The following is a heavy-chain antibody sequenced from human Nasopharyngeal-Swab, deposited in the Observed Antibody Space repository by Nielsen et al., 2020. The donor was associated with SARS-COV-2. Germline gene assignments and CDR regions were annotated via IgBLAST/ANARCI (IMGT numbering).Heavy chain of an antibody. V-gene: IGHV3-64*01. J-gene: IGHJ4*02. CDR2: ISSNGGST. D-gene: IGHD5-24*01. CDR1: GFTFSSYA. CDR3: ARGWRWADDY. Sequence: GESLKISCAASGFTFSSYAMHWVRQAPGKGLEYVSAISSNGGSTYYANSVKGRFTISRDNSKNTLYLQMGGLGAEDMAVYYCARGWRWADDYWGQGTLVTVSS.